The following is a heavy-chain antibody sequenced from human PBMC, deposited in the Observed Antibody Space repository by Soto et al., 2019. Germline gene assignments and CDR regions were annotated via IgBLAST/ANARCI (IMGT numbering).Heavy chain of an antibody. Sequence: PGGSLRLFCAASGFTFSSYWMHWVRQAPGKGLVWVSRINSDGSSTSYADSVKGRFTISGDNAKNTLYLQMNSLRAEDTAVYYCARYYDFWSGYYSYYYYGMDVWGQGTTVTVSS. CDR1: GFTFSSYW. V-gene: IGHV3-74*01. CDR3: ARYYDFWSGYYSYYYYGMDV. CDR2: INSDGSST. D-gene: IGHD3-3*01. J-gene: IGHJ6*02.